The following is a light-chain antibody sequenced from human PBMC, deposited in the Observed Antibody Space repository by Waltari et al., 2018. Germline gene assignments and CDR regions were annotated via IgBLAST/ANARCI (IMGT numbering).Light chain of an antibody. V-gene: IGKV2-30*02. Sequence: DVVMTQSPLSLPVTPGQPASISCRASQSLVHSDGKNYLNWLQQKPGQPPRRLIYQLSSRDSGVPDRFSGIGAGTDFTLKISRVEAEDVGICYCVQGTHWPPTFGQGTKVEIK. CDR1: QSLVHSDGKNY. CDR3: VQGTHWPPT. CDR2: QLS. J-gene: IGKJ1*01.